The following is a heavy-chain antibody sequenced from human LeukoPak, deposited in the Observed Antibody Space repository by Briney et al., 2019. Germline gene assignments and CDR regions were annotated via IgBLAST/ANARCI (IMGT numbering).Heavy chain of an antibody. V-gene: IGHV1-69*13. Sequence: GASVKVSCKASGGTFSSYAISWVRQAPGQGLEWMGGIIPIFGTANYAQKFQGRVTITADESTSTAYVELSSLRSEDTAVYYCARDREVGATIFDYWGQGTLVTVSS. CDR1: GGTFSSYA. D-gene: IGHD1-26*01. CDR3: ARDREVGATIFDY. J-gene: IGHJ4*02. CDR2: IIPIFGTA.